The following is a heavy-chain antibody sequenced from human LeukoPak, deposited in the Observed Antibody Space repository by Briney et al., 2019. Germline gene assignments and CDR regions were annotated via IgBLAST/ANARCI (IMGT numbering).Heavy chain of an antibody. CDR3: ARDGGVLQPLGY. CDR1: GFTFSNYW. D-gene: IGHD6-13*01. Sequence: GGSLRLSCAASGFTFSNYWMHWVRQAPGKGLVWVSRINSDGSSTNYADSVKGRFTISRDNAKNTLYLQMNSLRAEDTAVYYCARDGGVLQPLGYWGQGTLVTVSS. V-gene: IGHV3-74*01. CDR2: INSDGSST. J-gene: IGHJ4*02.